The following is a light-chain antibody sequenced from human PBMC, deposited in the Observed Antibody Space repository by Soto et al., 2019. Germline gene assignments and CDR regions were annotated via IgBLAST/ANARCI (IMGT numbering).Light chain of an antibody. CDR2: DAS. V-gene: IGKV3-11*01. CDR3: QRRSHS. Sequence: EIGLTQSPATLSLSPGERATLSCRARQRVSSYLAWYQQKPGQAPSLLIYDASTRAPGIPARFSGSGSGTGFTLSISRLEPEDFEIYYCQRRSHSFGGGTKVEI. J-gene: IGKJ4*01. CDR1: QRVSSY.